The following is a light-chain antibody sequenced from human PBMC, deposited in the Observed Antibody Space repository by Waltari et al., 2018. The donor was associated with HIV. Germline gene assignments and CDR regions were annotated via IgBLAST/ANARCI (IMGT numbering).Light chain of an antibody. V-gene: IGKV1-5*03. Sequence: DVQMTQSPSNLSASVGATVVITCRASQNIDNWLAWYLQKPGRAPKLLVSRASILESGVSSRFSGSGSGTEFTLTIRSLQPDDVGTYYCQQYSTHYGFGQGTRVE. CDR1: QNIDNW. CDR2: RAS. J-gene: IGKJ2*01. CDR3: QQYSTHYG.